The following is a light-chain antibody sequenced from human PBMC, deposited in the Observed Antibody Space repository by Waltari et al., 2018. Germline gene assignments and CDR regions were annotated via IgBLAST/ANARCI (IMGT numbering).Light chain of an antibody. V-gene: IGLV1-36*01. CDR3: AAWDDSLSGPV. CDR1: SSNIGNNA. CDR2: YDD. J-gene: IGLJ2*01. Sequence: QPVLTQTPYVSEAPMQRVSIPCSGSSSNIGNNAVNWYQQPPGTAPKLLIYYDDLLPSGVADRFSGSKSGTSASLAIVGLQSEDEADYYCAAWDDSLSGPVFGGGTQLTVL.